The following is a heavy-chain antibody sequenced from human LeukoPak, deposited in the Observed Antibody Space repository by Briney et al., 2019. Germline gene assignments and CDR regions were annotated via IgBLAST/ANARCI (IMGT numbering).Heavy chain of an antibody. CDR1: GFTFSSYA. CDR2: ISGSGGST. CDR3: AKDTLIMITFGGVIVEPRDDY. V-gene: IGHV3-23*01. Sequence: GGSLRLSCAASGFTFSSYAMSWVRQAPGKGLEWVSAISGSGGSTYYADSVKGRFTISRDNSKNTLYLQMNSLRAEDTAAYYCAKDTLIMITFGGVIVEPRDDYWGQGTLVTVSS. D-gene: IGHD3-16*02. J-gene: IGHJ4*02.